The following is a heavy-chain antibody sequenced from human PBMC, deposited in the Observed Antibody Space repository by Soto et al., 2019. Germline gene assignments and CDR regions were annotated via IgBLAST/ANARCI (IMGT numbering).Heavy chain of an antibody. Sequence: QVQLVESGGGLVKPGGSLRLSCAASGFTFSDYYMIWIRQAPGKGLEWVSYISSSGNSIYYADSVKGRFTISRDRAKNSLYLKMNSLRAEDTAVYYCARDYSGRSGFFGDYYGMDVWGQGTTVTVSS. CDR1: GFTFSDYY. V-gene: IGHV3-11*01. CDR2: ISSSGNSI. J-gene: IGHJ6*01. D-gene: IGHD3-22*01. CDR3: ARDYSGRSGFFGDYYGMDV.